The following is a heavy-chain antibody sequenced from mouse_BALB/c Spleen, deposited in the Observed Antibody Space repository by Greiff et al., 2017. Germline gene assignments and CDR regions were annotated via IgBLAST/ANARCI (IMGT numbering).Heavy chain of an antibody. CDR1: GFSLTSYG. J-gene: IGHJ4*01. Sequence: VQLVESGPGLVAPSQSLSITCTVSGFSLTSYGVHWVRQPPGKGLEWLGVIWAGGSTNYNSALMSRLSISKDNSKSQVFLKMNSLQTDDTAMYYCARDRDFDGFYYAMDYWGQGTSVTVSS. CDR3: ARDRDFDGFYYAMDY. V-gene: IGHV2-9*02. D-gene: IGHD2-4*01. CDR2: IWAGGST.